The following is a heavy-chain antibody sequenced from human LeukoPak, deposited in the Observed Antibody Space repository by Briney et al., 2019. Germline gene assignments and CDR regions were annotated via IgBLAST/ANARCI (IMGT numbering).Heavy chain of an antibody. V-gene: IGHV3-23*01. J-gene: IGHJ4*02. Sequence: GGSLRLSCAASGFMFKIHAMSWVRQAPGKGLEWVSTISGDGGSTYYADSVKGRLTISRDNSKNTLYLQMNSLRAEDTAVYYCAKDPIGSSYYGGDSWGQGTLVTVFS. D-gene: IGHD6-13*01. CDR2: ISGDGGST. CDR3: AKDPIGSSYYGGDS. CDR1: GFMFKIHA.